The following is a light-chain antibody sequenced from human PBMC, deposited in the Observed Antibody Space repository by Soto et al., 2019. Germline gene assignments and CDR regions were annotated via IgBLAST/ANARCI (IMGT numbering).Light chain of an antibody. CDR1: QSISSW. CDR3: QQYNSYSRWT. J-gene: IGKJ1*01. CDR2: DAS. Sequence: DIHMTQSHSTLSASVGDIVTTTRPASQSISSWLAWYQQKPGKAPKLLIYDASSLESGVPSRFSGSGSGTEFTLTISSLQPDDFATYYCQQYNSYSRWTFGQGTKV. V-gene: IGKV1-5*01.